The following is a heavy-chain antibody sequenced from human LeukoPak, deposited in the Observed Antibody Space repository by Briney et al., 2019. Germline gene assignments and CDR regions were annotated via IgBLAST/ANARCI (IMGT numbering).Heavy chain of an antibody. CDR2: IYYSGST. CDR3: ARDGDYDSSGKRAPGIEY. J-gene: IGHJ4*02. CDR1: GGSISSGDYY. D-gene: IGHD3-22*01. V-gene: IGHV4-30-4*01. Sequence: SQTLSLTCTVSGGSISSGDYYWSWIRQPPGKGLEGIGYIYYSGSTYYNPSLKSRVTISVDTSKNQFSLKLSSVTAADTAVYYCARDGDYDSSGKRAPGIEYWGQGTLVTVSS.